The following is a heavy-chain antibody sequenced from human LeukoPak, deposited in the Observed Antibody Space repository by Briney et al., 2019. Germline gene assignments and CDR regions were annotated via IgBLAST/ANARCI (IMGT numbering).Heavy chain of an antibody. Sequence: GGSLRLACAASGFTFSSYGMHWVRQAPGKGLEWVAFIRYDGSNKYYADSVKGRFTISRDYAKKSLYLQMNSLRAEDTAVYYCARVPYLSFREAYFDYWGQGTLVTVSS. J-gene: IGHJ4*02. V-gene: IGHV3-30*02. CDR1: GFTFSSYG. CDR2: IRYDGSNK. CDR3: ARVPYLSFREAYFDY. D-gene: IGHD3-10*01.